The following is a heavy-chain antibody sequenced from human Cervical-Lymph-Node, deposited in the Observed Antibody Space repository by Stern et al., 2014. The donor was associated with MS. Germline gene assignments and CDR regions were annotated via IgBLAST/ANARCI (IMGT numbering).Heavy chain of an antibody. J-gene: IGHJ4*02. V-gene: IGHV1-2*02. D-gene: IGHD6-13*01. Sequence: QVQLVQSRADVKEPGASLKVSCKAYGYTFTVHYFHWVRQAPGQGTEWMGWVTPNSGATKSAQKFQGRVTMTRDTSIATVFMEINSLKSDDTAVYYCVRGGGNSWFDYWGQGTLVTVSS. CDR2: VTPNSGAT. CDR1: GYTFTVHY. CDR3: VRGGGNSWFDY.